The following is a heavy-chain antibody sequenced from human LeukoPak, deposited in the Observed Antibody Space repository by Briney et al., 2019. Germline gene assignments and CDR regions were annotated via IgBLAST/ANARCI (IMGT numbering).Heavy chain of an antibody. CDR3: ARAVIWNDGRALDAFDI. CDR1: GFTFSSHW. Sequence: GGSLRLSCAASGFTFSSHWMSWVRQAPGKGLEWVANIKQDGSEKYYVDSVKGRFTISRDNAKNSLYLQMNSLRAEDTAVYYCARAVIWNDGRALDAFDIWGQGTMVTVSS. V-gene: IGHV3-7*01. D-gene: IGHD1-1*01. J-gene: IGHJ3*02. CDR2: IKQDGSEK.